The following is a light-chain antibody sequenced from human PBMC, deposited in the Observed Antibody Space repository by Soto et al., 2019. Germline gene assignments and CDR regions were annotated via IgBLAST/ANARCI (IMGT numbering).Light chain of an antibody. CDR1: SSDVGGHKY. J-gene: IGLJ1*01. CDR2: VVS. CDR3: GSYTSSDTPYV. V-gene: IGLV2-14*01. Sequence: QSALTQPASVSGSPGQSITISCTGTSSDVGGHKYVSWYQHHPHKAPKLIISVVSNRPSGVSNRFSGSKSGNTASLTISGLQAEDEADYYCGSYTSSDTPYVFGTGTKVTVL.